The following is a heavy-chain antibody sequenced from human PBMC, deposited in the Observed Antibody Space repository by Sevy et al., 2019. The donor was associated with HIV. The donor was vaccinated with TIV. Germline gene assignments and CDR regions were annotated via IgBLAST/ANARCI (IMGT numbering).Heavy chain of an antibody. V-gene: IGHV4-30-4*01. CDR3: AREYGYSYGPHFDY. Sequence: SETLSLTCTVSGGSISSGDYYWSWIRQPPGKGLEWIGYIYYSGSTYYNPSLKSRVTISVDTSKNQFSLKLSSVTAADTAVYYCAREYGYSYGPHFDYWGQGTLVTVSS. CDR2: IYYSGST. CDR1: GGSISSGDYY. D-gene: IGHD5-18*01. J-gene: IGHJ4*02.